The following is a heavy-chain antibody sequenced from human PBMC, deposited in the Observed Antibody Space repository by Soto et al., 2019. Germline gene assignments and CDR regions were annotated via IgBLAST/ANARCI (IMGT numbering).Heavy chain of an antibody. CDR1: GDSINSADYY. J-gene: IGHJ4*02. CDR2: IYYSRSD. CDR3: ARVLQFYDRSGYSFYYFDY. D-gene: IGHD3-22*01. V-gene: IGHV4-30-4*01. Sequence: PSETLSLTCTVSGDSINSADYYWSWLRQPPGKGLEWIGYIYYSRSDYYNPSLGRRATITIDTPRNQFSLNLMSVTAADTAVYYCARVLQFYDRSGYSFYYFDYWGQGALVEVSS.